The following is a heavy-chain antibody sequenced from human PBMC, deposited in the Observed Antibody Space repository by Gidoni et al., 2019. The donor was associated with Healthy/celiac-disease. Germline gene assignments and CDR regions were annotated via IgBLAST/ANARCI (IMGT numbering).Heavy chain of an antibody. Sequence: EVQLVESGGGLVQPGRSLRLHCAASGFTFDDYAMHWVRQAPGKGLEWVSGISWNSGSIGYADSVKGRFTISRDNAKNSLYLQMNSLRAEDTALYYCAKDLTGGVYYYGMDVWGQGTTVTVSS. V-gene: IGHV3-9*01. CDR3: AKDLTGGVYYYGMDV. CDR2: ISWNSGSI. D-gene: IGHD2-8*02. CDR1: GFTFDDYA. J-gene: IGHJ6*02.